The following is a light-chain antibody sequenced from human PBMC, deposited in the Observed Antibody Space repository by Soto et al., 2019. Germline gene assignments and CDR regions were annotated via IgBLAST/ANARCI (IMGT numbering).Light chain of an antibody. CDR3: QEYDGAPIT. CDR1: QSIRSER. Sequence: EIVLTQSPDTLSLSPGERATLSCRASQSIRSERLAWYQQKPGQAPRLVIFDASNRASGTPERFSGSGSGTDFTLTIARLEPEDFAVYYCQEYDGAPITFGLGTRLEIK. J-gene: IGKJ5*01. V-gene: IGKV3-20*01. CDR2: DAS.